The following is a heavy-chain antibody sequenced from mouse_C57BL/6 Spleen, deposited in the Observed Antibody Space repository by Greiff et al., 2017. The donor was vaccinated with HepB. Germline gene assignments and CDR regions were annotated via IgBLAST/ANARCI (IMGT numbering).Heavy chain of an antibody. J-gene: IGHJ4*01. Sequence: EVQRVESGGGLVQPKGSLKLSCAASGFSFNTYAMNWVRQAPGKGLEWVARIRSKSNNYATYYADSVKDRFTISRDDSESMLYLQMNNLKTEDTAMYYCVRHAWYYAMDYWGQGTSVTVSS. CDR3: VRHAWYYAMDY. CDR2: IRSKSNNYAT. V-gene: IGHV10-1*01. CDR1: GFSFNTYA.